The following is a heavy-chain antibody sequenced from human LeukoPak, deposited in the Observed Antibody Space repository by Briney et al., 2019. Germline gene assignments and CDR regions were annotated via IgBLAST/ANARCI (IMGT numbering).Heavy chain of an antibody. CDR1: RYIFTSYY. V-gene: IGHV1-46*01. CDR3: ASVTSHDYGDIDY. CDR2: INPSGGST. D-gene: IGHD4-17*01. J-gene: IGHJ4*02. Sequence: ASVKVSCKASRYIFTSYYMHWVRQAPGQGLEWMGIINPSGGSTSYAQKFQGRVTMTRDMSTSTVYMELSSLRSEDTAVYYCASVTSHDYGDIDYWGQGTLVTVSS.